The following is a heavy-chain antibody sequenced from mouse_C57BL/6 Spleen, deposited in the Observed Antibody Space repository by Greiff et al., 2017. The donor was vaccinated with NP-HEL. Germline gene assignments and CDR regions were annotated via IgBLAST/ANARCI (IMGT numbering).Heavy chain of an antibody. CDR3: ARSPNWERGRYFDY. CDR1: GYTFTDYY. Sequence: QVQLKQSGPELVKPGASVKISCKASGYTFTDYYINWVKQRPGQGLEWIGWIFPGSGSTYYNEKFKGKATLTVDKSSSTAYMLLSSLTSEDSAVYFCARSPNWERGRYFDYWGQGTTLTVSS. CDR2: IFPGSGST. D-gene: IGHD4-1*01. V-gene: IGHV1-75*01. J-gene: IGHJ2*01.